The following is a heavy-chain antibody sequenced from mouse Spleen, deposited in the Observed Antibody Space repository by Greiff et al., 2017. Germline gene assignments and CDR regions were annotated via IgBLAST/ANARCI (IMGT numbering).Heavy chain of an antibody. V-gene: IGHV5-9-1*01. D-gene: IGHD2-3*01. CDR1: GFTFSSYA. J-gene: IGHJ3*01. CDR3: ARSDGYYFAY. CDR2: ISSGGSYT. Sequence: EVNVVESGGGLVKPGGSLKLSCAASGFTFSSYAMSWVRQTPEKRLEWVATISSGGSYTYYPDSVKGRFTISRDNAKNTLYLQMSSLRSEDTAMYYCARSDGYYFAYWGQGTLVTVSA.